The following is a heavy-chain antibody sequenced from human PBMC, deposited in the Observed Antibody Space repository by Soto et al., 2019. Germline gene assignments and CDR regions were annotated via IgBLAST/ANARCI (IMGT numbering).Heavy chain of an antibody. Sequence: LRLSCAASGFRFSDQYMTWIRQAPGKGLEWVSKISGSTSITYYAGSVKGRLTVSRDNAKNSLYLQMNSLRAEDTAVYYCASDPYYYASGFWGQGTLVTVSS. V-gene: IGHV3-11*01. CDR3: ASDPYYYASGF. J-gene: IGHJ4*02. CDR2: ISGSTSIT. CDR1: GFRFSDQY. D-gene: IGHD3-10*01.